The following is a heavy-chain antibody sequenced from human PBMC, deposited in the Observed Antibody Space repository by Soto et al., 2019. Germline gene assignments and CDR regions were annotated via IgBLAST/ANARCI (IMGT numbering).Heavy chain of an antibody. J-gene: IGHJ4*02. D-gene: IGHD3-10*01. Sequence: GGSLRLSCAASGFTFSSYGMHWVRQAPGKGLEWVAVIWYDGSNKYYADSVKGRFTISRDNSKNTLYLQMNSLRAEDTAVYYCARGSKESYPGSRIFDFCGRGTLVTVSS. CDR3: ARGSKESYPGSRIFDF. CDR2: IWYDGSNK. CDR1: GFTFSSYG. V-gene: IGHV3-33*01.